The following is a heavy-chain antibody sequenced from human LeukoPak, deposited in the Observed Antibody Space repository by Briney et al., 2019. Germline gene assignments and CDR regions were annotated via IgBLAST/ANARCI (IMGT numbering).Heavy chain of an antibody. CDR2: IIPIFGTA. J-gene: IGHJ4*02. CDR1: GGTFSSYA. CDR3: AREYSSSYYFDY. D-gene: IGHD6-6*01. V-gene: IGHV1-69*05. Sequence: SVKVSCKASGGTFSSYAISWVRQALGQGLEWMGRIIPIFGTANYAQKFQGRVTITTDESTSTAYMELSSLRSEDTAVYYCAREYSSSYYFDYWGQGTLVTVSS.